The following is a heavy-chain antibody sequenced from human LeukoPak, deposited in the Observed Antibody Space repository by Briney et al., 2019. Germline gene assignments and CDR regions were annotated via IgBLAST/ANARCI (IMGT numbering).Heavy chain of an antibody. CDR2: IYYSGST. CDR1: GGSISSSSYY. J-gene: IGHJ4*02. Sequence: SETLSLTCTVSGGSISSSSYYWGWIRQPPGKGLEWIGSIYYSGSTYYNPSLKSRVTISVDTSKNQFSLKLSSVTAADTAVYYCARVGVGYDSSGYYPFDYWGQGTLVTVSS. V-gene: IGHV4-39*07. D-gene: IGHD3-22*01. CDR3: ARVGVGYDSSGYYPFDY.